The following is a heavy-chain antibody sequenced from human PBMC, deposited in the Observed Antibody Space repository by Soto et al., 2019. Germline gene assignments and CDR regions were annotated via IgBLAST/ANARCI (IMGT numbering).Heavy chain of an antibody. V-gene: IGHV3-33*01. CDR2: IWYDGSNK. D-gene: IGHD6-19*01. Sequence: ESGGGVVQPGRSLRLSCAASGFTFSSYGMHWVRQAPGKGLEWVAVIWYDGSNKYYADSVKGRFTISRDNSKNTLYLQMNSLRAEDTAVYYCARDQVEAVAGWASYFDYWGQGTLVTVSS. CDR1: GFTFSSYG. J-gene: IGHJ4*02. CDR3: ARDQVEAVAGWASYFDY.